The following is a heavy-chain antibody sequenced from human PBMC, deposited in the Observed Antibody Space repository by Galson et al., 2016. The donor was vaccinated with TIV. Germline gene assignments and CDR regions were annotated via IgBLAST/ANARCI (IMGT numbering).Heavy chain of an antibody. V-gene: IGHV1-69*01. Sequence: SCKASRHTFISYGTTWVRQAPGQGLEWLGGITPMFGRTTYAQKFQGRLTITADESTNTVYMDLSSLASDDTAVYYCARTDTLKNYYESSGYYPFWGQGTLVIVSS. D-gene: IGHD3-22*01. CDR1: RHTFISYG. CDR2: ITPMFGRT. CDR3: ARTDTLKNYYESSGYYPF. J-gene: IGHJ4*02.